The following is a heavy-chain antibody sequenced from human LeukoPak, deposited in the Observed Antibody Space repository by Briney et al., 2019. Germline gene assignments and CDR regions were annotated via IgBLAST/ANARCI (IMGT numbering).Heavy chain of an antibody. Sequence: GGSLRLSCAAPGFTFSSYAMHWVRQAPGKGLEWVAVISYDGSNKYYADSVKGRFTISRDNSKNTLYLQMNSLRAEDTAVYYCARDQVATIPSNWFDPWGQGTLVTVSS. D-gene: IGHD5-12*01. CDR1: GFTFSSYA. CDR2: ISYDGSNK. J-gene: IGHJ5*02. CDR3: ARDQVATIPSNWFDP. V-gene: IGHV3-30*04.